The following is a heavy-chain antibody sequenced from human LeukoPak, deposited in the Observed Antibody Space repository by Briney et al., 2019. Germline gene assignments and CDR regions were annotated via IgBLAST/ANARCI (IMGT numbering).Heavy chain of an antibody. CDR2: INHSGGT. D-gene: IGHD2-2*01. CDR1: GGSFSGYY. V-gene: IGHV4-34*01. Sequence: PSETLSLTCAVYGGSFSGYYWSWIRQPPGKGLEWIGEINHSGGTNYNPSLKSRVTISVDTSKNQFSLKLSSVTAADTAVYYCARTDIVVVPAALYYYYGMDVWGQGTTVTVSS. J-gene: IGHJ6*02. CDR3: ARTDIVVVPAALYYYYGMDV.